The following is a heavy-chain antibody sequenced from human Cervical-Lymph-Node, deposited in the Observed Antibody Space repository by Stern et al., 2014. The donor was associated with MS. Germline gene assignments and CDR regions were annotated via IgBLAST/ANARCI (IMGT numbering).Heavy chain of an antibody. CDR1: GFTFSSYG. J-gene: IGHJ4*02. CDR3: ARDYEDTSMLFDH. Sequence: QVQLVESGGAVVQPGRSLRLSCAASGFTFSSYGMHWVRQAPGKGLEWVTVISYDGNHKYYAASVEGRFTISRDNSKNTLHLQMNSVTPDDTAIYYCARDYEDTSMLFDHWGQGTLVTVSS. D-gene: IGHD2-8*01. CDR2: ISYDGNHK. V-gene: IGHV3-30*03.